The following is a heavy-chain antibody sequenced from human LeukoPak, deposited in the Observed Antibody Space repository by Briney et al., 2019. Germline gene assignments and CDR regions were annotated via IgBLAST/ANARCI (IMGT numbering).Heavy chain of an antibody. CDR3: ARVVGATNWFDP. CDR2: ISAYNGNT. J-gene: IGHJ5*02. D-gene: IGHD1-26*01. V-gene: IGHV1-18*01. CDR1: GYTFTIYG. Sequence: GASVKVSCTASGYTFTIYGISWVRQAPGQGLEWMGWISAYNGNTNYAQNLQGRVTMTTDTSTSTGYMEVRSLTSDDTAVYYCARVVGATNWFDPWGQGTLVTVSS.